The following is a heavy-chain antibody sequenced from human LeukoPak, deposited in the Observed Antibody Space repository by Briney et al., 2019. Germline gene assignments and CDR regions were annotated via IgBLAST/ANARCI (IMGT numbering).Heavy chain of an antibody. CDR3: ARDPGYSYGYDY. D-gene: IGHD5-18*01. CDR1: GFTVSDNY. Sequence: GGSLRLSCAASGFTVSDNYMSWVRQAPGKGLDWVSIIYSDGRTFYADSAKGRFTISRDNSKNTVYLQMNSLRVEDTAVYYCARDPGYSYGYDYWGQGTLVTVSS. J-gene: IGHJ4*02. V-gene: IGHV3-66*01. CDR2: IYSDGRT.